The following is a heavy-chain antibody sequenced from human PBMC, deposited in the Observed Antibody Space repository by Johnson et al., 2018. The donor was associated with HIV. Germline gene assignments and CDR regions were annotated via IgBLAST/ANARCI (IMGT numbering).Heavy chain of an antibody. Sequence: QMLLVESGGGVVQPGRSLRLSCVASGFTFSSYGMHWVRQTPGKGLEWVAIISYDGSNKYYADSVKGRFTISRDNSKNTLYLQMNSLIAEDTTVHYCAREWFVQSSSWFRYAFDIWGQGTMVTVSS. CDR2: ISYDGSNK. CDR1: GFTFSSYG. D-gene: IGHD6-13*01. J-gene: IGHJ3*02. V-gene: IGHV3-30*03. CDR3: AREWFVQSSSWFRYAFDI.